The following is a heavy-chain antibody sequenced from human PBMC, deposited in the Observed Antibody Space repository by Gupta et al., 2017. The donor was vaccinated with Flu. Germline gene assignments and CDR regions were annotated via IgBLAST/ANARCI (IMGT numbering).Heavy chain of an antibody. CDR2: IYSGGST. D-gene: IGHD3-10*01. J-gene: IGHJ6*02. CDR1: GFTVSSNY. CDR3: ARDFSRALRGYYYGMDV. V-gene: IGHV3-53*04. Sequence: EVQLVESGGGLVQPGGSLRLSCAASGFTVSSNYMSWVRQAPGKGLEWVSVIYSGGSTYYADAVKGRFTISRHNSKNTLYLQMNSLRAEDTAVYYCARDFSRALRGYYYGMDVWGQGTTVTVSS.